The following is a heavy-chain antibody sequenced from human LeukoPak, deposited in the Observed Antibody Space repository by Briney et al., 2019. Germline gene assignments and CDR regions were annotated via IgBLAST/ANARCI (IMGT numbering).Heavy chain of an antibody. Sequence: SQTLSPTCTVSGGSISSGGYYWSWIRQHPGKGLEWIGYIYYSGSTYYNPSLKSRVTISVDTSKNQFSLKLSSVTAADTAVYYCARAGYCSSTSCSFFDYWGQGTLVTVSS. D-gene: IGHD2-2*01. CDR3: ARAGYCSSTSCSFFDY. J-gene: IGHJ4*02. V-gene: IGHV4-31*03. CDR2: IYYSGST. CDR1: GGSISSGGYY.